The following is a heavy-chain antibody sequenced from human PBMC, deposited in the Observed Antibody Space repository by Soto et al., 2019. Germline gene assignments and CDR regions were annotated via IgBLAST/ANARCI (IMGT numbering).Heavy chain of an antibody. CDR2: ISSNGGST. CDR3: VKAGPYYDFWSGSNWFDP. Sequence: GGSLRLSCSASGFTFSSYAMHWVRQAPGKGLKYVSAISSNGGSTYYADSVKGRFTISRDNSKNTLYLQMSSLRAEDTAVYYFVKAGPYYDFWSGSNWFDPWGQGTLVTSPQ. V-gene: IGHV3-64D*08. CDR1: GFTFSSYA. J-gene: IGHJ5*02. D-gene: IGHD3-3*01.